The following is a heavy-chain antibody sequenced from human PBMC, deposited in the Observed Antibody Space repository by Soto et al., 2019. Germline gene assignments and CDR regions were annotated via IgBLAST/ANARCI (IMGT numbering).Heavy chain of an antibody. Sequence: SETLSLTCTVSGGSVSSGSYYWSWIRQPPGKGLEWIGSIYHGGSTYYNPSLNSRVTLSIDMTNNHVSLILNSVTAADTAVYYCARVGPWVPYYYDSSPYTFENWFDPWGQGTLVTVSS. CDR3: ARVGPWVPYYYDSSPYTFENWFDP. CDR1: GGSVSSGSYY. J-gene: IGHJ5*02. V-gene: IGHV4-61*03. CDR2: IYHGGST. D-gene: IGHD3-22*01.